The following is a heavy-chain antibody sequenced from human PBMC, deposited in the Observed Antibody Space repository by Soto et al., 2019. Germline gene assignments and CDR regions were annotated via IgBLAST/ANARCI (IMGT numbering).Heavy chain of an antibody. D-gene: IGHD3-16*01. CDR2: ISGSGAKS. CDR3: VKKHVGTSYVLGLDV. V-gene: IGHV3-23*01. Sequence: GGSLRLSCITSGFKFGDYVMNWVRHGPGKGLQWVAVISGSGAKSFYTDSAKGRFTVSRDNSTNTVFLHMNSLRVEDTATYYCVKKHVGTSYVLGLDVWGQGTTVTVS. CDR1: GFKFGDYV. J-gene: IGHJ6*02.